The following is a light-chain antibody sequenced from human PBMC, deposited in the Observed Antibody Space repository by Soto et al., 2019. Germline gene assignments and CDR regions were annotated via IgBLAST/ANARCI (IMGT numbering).Light chain of an antibody. CDR3: QSNDNSPHSYV. CDR2: NNN. J-gene: IGLJ1*01. CDR1: SSNIGAGFD. Sequence: QSVLTQPPSVSGAPGQRVTISCTGGSSNIGAGFDVHWYQQLPGTAPKLLIYNNNNRPSGVPDRFSGSKSGTSASLAITGLQAEDEADYYCQSNDNSPHSYVFGTGTKVTVL. V-gene: IGLV1-40*01.